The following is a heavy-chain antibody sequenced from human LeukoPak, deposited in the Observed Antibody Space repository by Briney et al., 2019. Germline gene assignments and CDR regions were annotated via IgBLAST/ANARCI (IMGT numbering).Heavy chain of an antibody. V-gene: IGHV3-23*01. CDR2: ISGSGETT. CDR1: GFSFSNYG. J-gene: IGHJ5*02. Sequence: PGGTLRLSCAASGFSFSNYGMSWVRQPPGKGLEWVSAISGSGETTYYADSVKGRFTISRDNSQNTLYLHLNSLRVEDTAVYYCAKDRTGTTGRDWLEPWGQGTLVTVSS. CDR3: AKDRTGTTGRDWLEP. D-gene: IGHD1-1*01.